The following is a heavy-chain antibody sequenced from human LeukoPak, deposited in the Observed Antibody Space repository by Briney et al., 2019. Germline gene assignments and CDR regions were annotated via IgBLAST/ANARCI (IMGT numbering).Heavy chain of an antibody. CDR3: ARGDFWSGYSNWFDP. CDR2: IYYSGST. J-gene: IGHJ5*02. CDR1: GGSISSGDYY. D-gene: IGHD3-3*01. V-gene: IGHV4-30-4*01. Sequence: PSQTLSLTCTVSGGSISSGDYYWSWIRQPPGKGLEWIGYIYYSGSTYYNPSLKSRVTISVDTPKNQFSLKLSSVTAADTAVYYCARGDFWSGYSNWFDPWGQGTLVTVSS.